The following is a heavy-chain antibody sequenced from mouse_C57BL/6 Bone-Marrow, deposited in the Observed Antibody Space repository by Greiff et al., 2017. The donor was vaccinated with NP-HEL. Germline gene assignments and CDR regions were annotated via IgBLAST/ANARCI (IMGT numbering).Heavy chain of an antibody. V-gene: IGHV1-81*01. J-gene: IGHJ4*01. Sequence: QVQLKQSGAELARPGASVKLSCKASGYTFTSYGISWVKQRTGQGLEWIGEIYPRSGNTYYNEKFKGKATLTADKSSSTAYMELRSLTSEDSAVYFCARSWSLAMDYWGQGTSVTVSS. CDR1: GYTFTSYG. CDR3: ARSWSLAMDY. D-gene: IGHD1-1*02. CDR2: IYPRSGNT.